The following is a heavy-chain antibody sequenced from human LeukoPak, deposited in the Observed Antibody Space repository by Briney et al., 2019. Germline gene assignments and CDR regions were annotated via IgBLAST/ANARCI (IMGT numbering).Heavy chain of an antibody. V-gene: IGHV3-7*04. CDR2: INQDGSGG. CDR1: GFTFSHHW. D-gene: IGHD3-10*01. Sequence: PGGSLRLSCEASGFTFSHHWMSWVRQAPGKGLEWVANINQDGSGGYYVDSVKGRFKISRDNAKNSLYLQMSSLRAEDTAVYSCARDGAYYADHWGQGTLVTVSS. J-gene: IGHJ1*01. CDR3: ARDGAYYADH.